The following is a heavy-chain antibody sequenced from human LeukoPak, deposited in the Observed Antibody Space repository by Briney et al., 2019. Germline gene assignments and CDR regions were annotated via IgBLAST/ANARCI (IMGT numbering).Heavy chain of an antibody. Sequence: ASXKVSCKASGYTFTSYGISWVRQAPGQGLEWMGWISAYNGKANYAQKLQGRVTITTDTSTSTAYMELRSLRSDDTAVYYCASGKLGSYLGYYYYYMDVWGKGTTVTVSS. J-gene: IGHJ6*03. CDR1: GYTFTSYG. V-gene: IGHV1-18*01. CDR2: ISAYNGKA. CDR3: ASGKLGSYLGYYYYYMDV. D-gene: IGHD3-16*01.